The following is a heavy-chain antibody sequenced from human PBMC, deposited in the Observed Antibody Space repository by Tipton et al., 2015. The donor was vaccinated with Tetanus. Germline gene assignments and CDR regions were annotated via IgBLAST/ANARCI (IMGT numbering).Heavy chain of an antibody. V-gene: IGHV3-33*01. CDR1: GFIFSSYG. CDR2: SWYDGTDQ. CDR3: AREADFSGGSCFSGDFDN. J-gene: IGHJ4*02. Sequence: SGFIFSSYGIHWVRQAPGKGLEWVAVSWYDGTDQYYADSVKGRFTLSRYNSKNTLYLQMNSPRAGDTVLYYCAREADFSGGSCFSGDFDNWGQGTQVTVSS. D-gene: IGHD2-15*01.